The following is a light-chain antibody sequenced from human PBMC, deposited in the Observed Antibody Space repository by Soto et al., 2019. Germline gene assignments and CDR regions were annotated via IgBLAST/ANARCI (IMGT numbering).Light chain of an antibody. V-gene: IGLV2-23*02. CDR2: EVS. J-gene: IGLJ1*01. Sequence: QSALSQPASVSGSPGQSITISCAGTSSDVGSNDLVSWYQQHPGKAPKLMIYEVSKRPSGISNRFSGSKSGNTASLTISGFQAEDEGNIYGSPNLGRSASTSFGPGPKVT. CDR1: SSDVGSNDL. CDR3: SPNLGRSASTS.